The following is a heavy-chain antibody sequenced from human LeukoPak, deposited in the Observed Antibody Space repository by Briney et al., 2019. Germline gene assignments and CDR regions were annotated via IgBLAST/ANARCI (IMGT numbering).Heavy chain of an antibody. Sequence: PGGSLRLSCAASGFPFSSYGMYWVRQTPDRGLEWVAYLRKDATYSNYVDSVRGRFTISRDNSKNTLELQMNSLRVEDTAVYYCASGGPTWGTLDYWGQGTLVTVPS. D-gene: IGHD3-16*01. CDR2: LRKDATYS. J-gene: IGHJ4*02. CDR1: GFPFSSYG. V-gene: IGHV3-30*02. CDR3: ASGGPTWGTLDY.